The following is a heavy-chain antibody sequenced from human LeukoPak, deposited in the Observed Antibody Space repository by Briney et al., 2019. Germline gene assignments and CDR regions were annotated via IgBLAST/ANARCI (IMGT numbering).Heavy chain of an antibody. Sequence: PGGSLRLSCAASGFTFSSYAMSWVRQAPGKGLEWVSSIPASGGSTYYADSVKGRFTISRDNSKNSLYLQMNSLRAEDTAVYYCAKESSGGWYLDYWGQGTLVTVSS. D-gene: IGHD6-19*01. J-gene: IGHJ4*02. V-gene: IGHV3-23*01. CDR1: GFTFSSYA. CDR2: IPASGGST. CDR3: AKESSGGWYLDY.